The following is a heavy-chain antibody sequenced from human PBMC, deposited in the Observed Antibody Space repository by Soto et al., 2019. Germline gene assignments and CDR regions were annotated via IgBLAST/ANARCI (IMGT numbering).Heavy chain of an antibody. CDR2: VNPSGGHT. V-gene: IGHV1-46*01. Sequence: QVQLVQSGAEVKKPGASVKVSCKASGDTFTDYYIHWVRQAPGQGLEWMGTVNPSGGHTTYAQHFLGRMTMTRDPSTSTLYMQLTSLTSEDTAVYYCARGGHVVVVTAALDFWGQGPLVTVSS. J-gene: IGHJ4*02. D-gene: IGHD2-21*02. CDR1: GDTFTDYY. CDR3: ARGGHVVVVTAALDF.